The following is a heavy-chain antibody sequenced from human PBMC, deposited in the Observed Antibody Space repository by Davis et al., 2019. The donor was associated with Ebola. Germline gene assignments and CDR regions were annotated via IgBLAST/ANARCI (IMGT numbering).Heavy chain of an antibody. V-gene: IGHV3-23*01. CDR3: AEGGTNNFLGAN. Sequence: PGGSLRLSCAASGFSFSNYAMSWVSQAPGGGLEWVSGISASGADIKYADSVRGRFSISRDDSKSTLYLQMDSLRVEDTAVFYCAEGGTNNFLGANWGQGTLVTVSS. D-gene: IGHD2-8*01. CDR1: GFSFSNYA. CDR2: ISASGADI. J-gene: IGHJ4*02.